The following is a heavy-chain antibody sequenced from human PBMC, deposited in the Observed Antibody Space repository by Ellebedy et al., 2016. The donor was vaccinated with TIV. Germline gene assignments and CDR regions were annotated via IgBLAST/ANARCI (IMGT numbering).Heavy chain of an antibody. V-gene: IGHV3-33*01. CDR1: GFTFSSYG. Sequence: GESLKISXAASGFTFSSYGMHWVRQAPGKGLEWVAAIWYDGSNKDYADSVEGRFTISRDNSKNTLYLQMNSLRAEDTAVYYCARERDAFDIWGQGTMVTVSS. CDR3: ARERDAFDI. CDR2: IWYDGSNK. J-gene: IGHJ3*02.